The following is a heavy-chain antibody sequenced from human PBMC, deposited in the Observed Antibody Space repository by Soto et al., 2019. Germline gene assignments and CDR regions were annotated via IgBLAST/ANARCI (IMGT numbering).Heavy chain of an antibody. Sequence: VKVACKASVGRFSSYAISWVRQAPGQGLEWVGGIIPIFGTANYAQKFQGRVTITADKSTSTAYMELSSLRSEDTAVYYCARVVYYDSSGYSYYYYYGMDVWAQGTTVTVSS. CDR1: VGRFSSYA. V-gene: IGHV1-69*13. J-gene: IGHJ6*02. CDR3: ARVVYYDSSGYSYYYYYGMDV. D-gene: IGHD3-22*01. CDR2: IIPIFGTA.